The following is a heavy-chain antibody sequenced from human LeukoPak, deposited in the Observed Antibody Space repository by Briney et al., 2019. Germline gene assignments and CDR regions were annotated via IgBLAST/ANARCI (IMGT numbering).Heavy chain of an antibody. V-gene: IGHV1-24*01. CDR2: FDPEDGET. Sequence: ASVTVSCKVSGYTLTELSMHWVRQAPGKGLEWMGGFDPEDGETIYARKFQGRVTMTEDTSTDTAYMELSSLRSEDTAVYYCATGIAARPISFDYWGQGTLVTVSS. J-gene: IGHJ4*02. D-gene: IGHD6-6*01. CDR3: ATGIAARPISFDY. CDR1: GYTLTELS.